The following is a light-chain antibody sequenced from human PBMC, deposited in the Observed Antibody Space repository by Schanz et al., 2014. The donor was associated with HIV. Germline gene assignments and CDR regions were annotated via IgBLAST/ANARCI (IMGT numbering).Light chain of an antibody. Sequence: EIVMTQSPGTLSVSPGERATLSCRASQTVSKNLAWYQQKPGQAPRLLIYGASTRVTGIPARFSGSGSGTEFTLTISRLEPEDFAVYYCQQYGSSPMYTFGQGTKLDIQ. V-gene: IGKV3-15*01. CDR2: GAS. J-gene: IGKJ2*01. CDR1: QTVSKN. CDR3: QQYGSSPMYT.